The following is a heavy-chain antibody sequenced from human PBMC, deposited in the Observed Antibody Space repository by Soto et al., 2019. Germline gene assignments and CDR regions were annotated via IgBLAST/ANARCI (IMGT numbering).Heavy chain of an antibody. Sequence: QVQLQESGPGLVKPSETLSLTCTVSGGSISSYYWSWIRQPPGKGLEWIGYIYYSGSTNYNPSLTSRVTTSVDTSKTQFSLTLSSVTAADTAVYYCARQWGFYFDFWGQGTRVTVSS. J-gene: IGHJ4*02. CDR2: IYYSGST. V-gene: IGHV4-59*08. CDR1: GGSISSYY. CDR3: ARQWGFYFDF. D-gene: IGHD7-27*01.